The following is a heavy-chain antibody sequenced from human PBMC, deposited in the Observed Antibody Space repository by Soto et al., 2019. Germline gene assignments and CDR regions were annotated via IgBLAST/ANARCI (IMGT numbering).Heavy chain of an antibody. CDR3: AKVSLGALTFTDYYYYGLDV. D-gene: IGHD1-26*01. Sequence: GGSLRLSCAASGFTFSTYAMNWVRQAPGKGLGWVSAISGGGGSTYYADSVKGRVTISRDNSKNTLYLQMNSLRAEDTAVYYCAKVSLGALTFTDYYYYGLDVWRQGTTVTVSS. V-gene: IGHV3-23*01. CDR2: ISGGGGST. J-gene: IGHJ6*02. CDR1: GFTFSTYA.